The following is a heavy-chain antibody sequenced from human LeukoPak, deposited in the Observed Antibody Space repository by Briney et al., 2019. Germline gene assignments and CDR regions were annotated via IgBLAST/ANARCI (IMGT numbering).Heavy chain of an antibody. CDR2: INSDGSST. Sequence: PGGSLRLSCAASGFTFSSYWMHWVRQAPGKGLVWVSRINSDGSSTSYADSVKGRFTISRDNAKNTLYLQMNSLRAEDTAVYYCARARAGAGTFFFDYWGQGTLVTVSS. V-gene: IGHV3-74*01. J-gene: IGHJ4*02. CDR1: GFTFSSYW. CDR3: ARARAGAGTFFFDY. D-gene: IGHD6-13*01.